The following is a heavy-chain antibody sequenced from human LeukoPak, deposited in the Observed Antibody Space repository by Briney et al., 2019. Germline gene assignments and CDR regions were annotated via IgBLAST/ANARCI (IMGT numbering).Heavy chain of an antibody. J-gene: IGHJ3*02. CDR3: ARDLAAAAGRNAFDI. Sequence: SETLSLTCTVSGGSISSGGYYWSWIRQHPGKGLEWIGYIYYSGSTYYNPSLKSRVTISVDTSKNQFSLKLSSVTAADTAVYYCARDLAAAAGRNAFDIWGQGTMVTVSS. D-gene: IGHD2-2*01. CDR2: IYYSGST. CDR1: GGSISSGGYY. V-gene: IGHV4-31*03.